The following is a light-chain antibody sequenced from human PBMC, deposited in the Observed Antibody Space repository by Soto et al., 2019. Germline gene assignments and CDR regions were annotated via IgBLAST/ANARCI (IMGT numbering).Light chain of an antibody. Sequence: IQLTQSPSSLSASVGDRVTITCRASQGISSYLAWYQQNPGKAPKLLIHAASTLQSGVPSRFSGCGSGTDFTLTISSLQPEDFATYYCQQLNSYPFTFGPGTKGDIK. CDR3: QQLNSYPFT. J-gene: IGKJ3*01. V-gene: IGKV1-9*01. CDR2: AAS. CDR1: QGISSY.